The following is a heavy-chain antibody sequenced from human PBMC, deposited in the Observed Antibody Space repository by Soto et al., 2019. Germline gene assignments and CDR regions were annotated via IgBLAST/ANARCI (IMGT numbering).Heavy chain of an antibody. CDR2: IYWDDDK. Sequence: QITLKESGPTLVKPTQTLTLTCTFSGFSLSTSGVGVGWIRQPPGKALEWLALIYWDDDKRYSPSLKSRLTITKDTAKNQVVLKMTIMDPVDTATYYCARDRWSGWYFDYWGQGTLVTVSS. J-gene: IGHJ4*02. D-gene: IGHD6-19*01. CDR1: GFSLSTSGVG. CDR3: ARDRWSGWYFDY. V-gene: IGHV2-5*02.